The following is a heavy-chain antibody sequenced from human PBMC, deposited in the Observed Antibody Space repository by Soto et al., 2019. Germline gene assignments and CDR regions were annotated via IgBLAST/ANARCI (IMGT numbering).Heavy chain of an antibody. J-gene: IGHJ4*02. CDR1: GYTFTSYP. D-gene: IGHD4-17*01. CDR3: ARSVGYGDNSYYFDS. V-gene: IGHV1-3*01. Sequence: GASVKVSCKTSGYTFTSYPMHWVRQAPGQRLEWMGWINAGYGNTKYSQKFQGRVTITRDTSASTAYMELSSLRSEDTAVYYCARSVGYGDNSYYFDSWGQGTLVTVSS. CDR2: INAGYGNT.